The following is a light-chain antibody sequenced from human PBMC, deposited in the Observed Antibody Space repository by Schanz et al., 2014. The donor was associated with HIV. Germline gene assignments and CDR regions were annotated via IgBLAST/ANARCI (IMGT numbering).Light chain of an antibody. CDR1: RSTLERTP. Sequence: QSVLTQPPSVSGPPGQRVIISCSGSRSTLERTPVDWYQHLPGTAPRLLIRNNDVRPSGVPDRFSGSKSGTSASLVISALQSEDEADYYCQSYDSSLSGSVFGGGTKLTVL. V-gene: IGLV1-44*01. CDR2: NND. J-gene: IGLJ3*02. CDR3: QSYDSSLSGSV.